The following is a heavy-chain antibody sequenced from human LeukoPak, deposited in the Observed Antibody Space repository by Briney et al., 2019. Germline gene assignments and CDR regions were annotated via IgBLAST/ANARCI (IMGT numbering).Heavy chain of an antibody. Sequence: GGSLRLSCAASGFTFSSYTMHWIRQAPGKGLEWVSSISGGNSYIFYADSVKGRFTDSRDNAKDSLYLQMNSLRAEDTAVYYCARALTTLTYEGYWGQGTLVTVSS. V-gene: IGHV3-21*01. D-gene: IGHD1-1*01. CDR2: ISGGNSYI. CDR1: GFTFSSYT. J-gene: IGHJ4*02. CDR3: ARALTTLTYEGY.